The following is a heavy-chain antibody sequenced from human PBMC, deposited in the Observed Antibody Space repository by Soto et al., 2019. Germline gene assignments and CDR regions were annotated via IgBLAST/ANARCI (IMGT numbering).Heavy chain of an antibody. V-gene: IGHV4-30-4*01. CDR2: IYYSGST. CDR3: TRENRKYYLYYGMDV. J-gene: IGHJ6*02. CDR1: FGSISSGDYY. Sequence: PSETLSLTCTVSFGSISSGDYYWNWIRQPPGKGLEWIGYIYYSGSTFYNPTLKSRITISVDTAKNQFSLKVNSVTAADTAVYYCTRENRKYYLYYGMDVWGQRTMVTVSS.